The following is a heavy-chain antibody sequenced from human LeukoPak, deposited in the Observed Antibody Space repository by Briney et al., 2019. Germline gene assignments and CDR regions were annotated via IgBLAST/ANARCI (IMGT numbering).Heavy chain of an antibody. D-gene: IGHD2-2*01. Sequence: PGGSLRLSCAASGFTFSSYWMSWVRQAPGKGLEWVANIKQDGSEKYYVESVKGRFTISRDNAKNSLYLQMNSLRVEDTAVYFCARGSGAAAMYNFGYWGQGTLVTVS. CDR1: GFTFSSYW. J-gene: IGHJ4*02. V-gene: IGHV3-7*01. CDR2: IKQDGSEK. CDR3: ARGSGAAAMYNFGY.